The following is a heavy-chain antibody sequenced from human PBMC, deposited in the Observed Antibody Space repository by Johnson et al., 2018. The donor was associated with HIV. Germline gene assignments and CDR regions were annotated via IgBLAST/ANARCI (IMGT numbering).Heavy chain of an antibody. J-gene: IGHJ3*01. D-gene: IGHD3-16*01. Sequence: VQLVESGGGVVQPGGSLRLSCAASGFTVSSNYMSWVRQAPGKGLEWVSVIYSGGSTYYADSVKGRFTVSRDNAKNSLYLQTNSLRADDTAVYYCARGLWLTPDVFDFWGQGTMVTVSS. CDR1: GFTVSSNY. V-gene: IGHV3-66*01. CDR2: IYSGGST. CDR3: ARGLWLTPDVFDF.